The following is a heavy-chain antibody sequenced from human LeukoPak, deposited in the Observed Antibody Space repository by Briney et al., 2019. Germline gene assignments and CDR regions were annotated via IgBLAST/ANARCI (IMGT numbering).Heavy chain of an antibody. V-gene: IGHV4-38-2*01. D-gene: IGHD3-16*02. J-gene: IGHJ4*02. CDR1: GYSISSGYY. CDR2: IYHSGST. Sequence: PSETLSLTCAVSGYSISSGYYWGWIRQPPGKGLERIGSIYHSGSTYYNPSLKSRVTISVDTSKNQFSLKLSSVTAADTAVYYCARYRIPLGFDYWGQGTLVTVSS. CDR3: ARYRIPLGFDY.